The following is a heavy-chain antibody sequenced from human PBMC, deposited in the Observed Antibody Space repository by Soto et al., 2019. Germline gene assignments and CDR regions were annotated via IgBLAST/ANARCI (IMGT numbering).Heavy chain of an antibody. CDR1: GFTFSSYA. J-gene: IGHJ6*03. D-gene: IGHD2-2*01. CDR2: ISGSGGST. Sequence: EVQLLESGGGLVQPGGSLRLSCAASGFTFSSYAMSWVRQAPGKGLEWVSAISGSGGSTYYADSVKGRFTISRDNSKNTLYLQMNSLRAEDTAVYYCAKAGNDLIVVVPAAISYYMDVWGKGTTVTVSS. CDR3: AKAGNDLIVVVPAAISYYMDV. V-gene: IGHV3-23*01.